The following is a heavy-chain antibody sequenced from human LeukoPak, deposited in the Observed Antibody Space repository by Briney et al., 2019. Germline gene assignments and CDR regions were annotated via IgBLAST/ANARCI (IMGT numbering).Heavy chain of an antibody. CDR1: GYSFTSFE. CDR2: ISAYNGHT. CDR3: ASGLQWPGFDY. Sequence: ASVKVSCKASGYSFTSFEVNWVRQVPGQGLEWMGWISAYNGHTKFAQKFQGRVNMTTDTSTTTAYLELRSLRSDDTAVYYCASGLQWPGFDYWGQGTPVTVSS. D-gene: IGHD4-11*01. V-gene: IGHV1-18*01. J-gene: IGHJ4*02.